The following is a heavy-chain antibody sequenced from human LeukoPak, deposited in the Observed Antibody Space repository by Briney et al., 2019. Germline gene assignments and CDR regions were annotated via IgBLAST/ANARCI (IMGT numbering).Heavy chain of an antibody. J-gene: IGHJ4*02. CDR1: GFTFSSYA. CDR2: ISNDGSNK. V-gene: IGHV3-30-3*01. Sequence: GRSLRLSCAASGFTFSSYAMHWVRQAPGKGLEWVAVISNDGSNKYYADSVKGRFTISRDNSKNTLYLQMNSLRAEDTAVYYCARDPRGVAVALDYWGQGTLVTVSS. D-gene: IGHD6-19*01. CDR3: ARDPRGVAVALDY.